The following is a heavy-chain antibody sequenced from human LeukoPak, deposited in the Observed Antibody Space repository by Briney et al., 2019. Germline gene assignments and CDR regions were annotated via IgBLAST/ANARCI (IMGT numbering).Heavy chain of an antibody. V-gene: IGHV3-7*01. CDR2: IKQDGSEK. CDR1: GFTFSSYW. Sequence: PGGSLRLSCAASGFTFSSYWMSWVRQAPGKGLEWVANIKQDGSEKYYVDYVKGRFTISRDNAKNSLYLQMNSLRAEDTAVYYCARLGTYDSSGYYYYYFDYWGQGTLVTVSS. CDR3: ARLGTYDSSGYYYYYFDY. D-gene: IGHD3-22*01. J-gene: IGHJ4*02.